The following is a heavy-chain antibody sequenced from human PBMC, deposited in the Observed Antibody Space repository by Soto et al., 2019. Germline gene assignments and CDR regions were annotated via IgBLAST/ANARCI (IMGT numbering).Heavy chain of an antibody. CDR2: ISYDGSNK. CDR1: GFTFSSYG. J-gene: IGHJ4*02. CDR3: AKGATSSIAARPHLDY. D-gene: IGHD6-6*01. Sequence: GGSLRLSCAASGFTFSSYGMHWVRQAPGKGLEWVAVISYDGSNKYYADSVKGRFTISRDNSKNTLYLQMNSLRAEDTAVYYCAKGATSSIAARPHLDYWGQGTLVTVSS. V-gene: IGHV3-30*18.